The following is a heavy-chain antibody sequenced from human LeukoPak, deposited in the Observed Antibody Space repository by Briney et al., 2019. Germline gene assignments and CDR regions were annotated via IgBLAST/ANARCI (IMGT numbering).Heavy chain of an antibody. Sequence: GGSLRLSCAASGSSFSSHAMHWVRQAPGKGLEWVAVISYDGSDKYYADSVKGRFTISRDSSRNTLYLQMNSLRAEDTAVYFCAKAHSSGWYEFLDYWGQGALVTVSS. CDR2: ISYDGSDK. D-gene: IGHD6-19*01. CDR1: GSSFSSHA. V-gene: IGHV3-30*04. CDR3: AKAHSSGWYEFLDY. J-gene: IGHJ4*02.